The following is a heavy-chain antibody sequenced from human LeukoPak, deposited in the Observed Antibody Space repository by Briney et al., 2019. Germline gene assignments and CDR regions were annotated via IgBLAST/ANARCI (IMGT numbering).Heavy chain of an antibody. CDR3: ARDILGGTTTGSLDY. CDR2: ISYDGSNK. CDR1: GFTFSSYA. J-gene: IGHJ4*02. Sequence: GGSLRLSCAASGFTFSSYAMHWVRQAPGKGLEWVAVISYDGSNKYYADSVKGRFTISRDNSKNTLYLQMHSLRAEDTAVYYCARDILGGTTTGSLDYWGQGTLVTVSS. V-gene: IGHV3-30*04. D-gene: IGHD1-1*01.